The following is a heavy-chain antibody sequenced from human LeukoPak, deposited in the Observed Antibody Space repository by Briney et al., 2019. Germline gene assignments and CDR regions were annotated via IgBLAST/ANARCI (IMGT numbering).Heavy chain of an antibody. CDR1: GFTFSSYA. Sequence: QTGGSLRLSCAASGFTFSSYAMHWVRQAPGKGLEWVAVISYDGSNKYYADSVKGRLTISRDNSKNTLYLQMNSLRAEDTAVYYCARGPPPTYYYDSSGYSWSPDYWGQGTLVTVSS. V-gene: IGHV3-30-3*01. J-gene: IGHJ4*02. CDR2: ISYDGSNK. D-gene: IGHD3-22*01. CDR3: ARGPPPTYYYDSSGYSWSPDY.